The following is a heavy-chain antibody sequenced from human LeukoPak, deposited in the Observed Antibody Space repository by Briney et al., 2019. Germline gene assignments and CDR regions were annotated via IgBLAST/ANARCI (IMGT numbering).Heavy chain of an antibody. V-gene: IGHV4-4*02. D-gene: IGHD3-22*01. J-gene: IGHJ6*03. CDR1: GGSISSSNW. Sequence: SETLSLTCAVSGGSISSSNWWSWVRQPPGQGLEWIGEIYHSGSTNYNPSLKSRVTISVDKSKNQFSLKLSSVTAADTAVYYCARDRYYDSSGYYQSYYYYYYYMDVWGKGTTVTVSS. CDR2: IYHSGST. CDR3: ARDRYYDSSGYYQSYYYYYYYMDV.